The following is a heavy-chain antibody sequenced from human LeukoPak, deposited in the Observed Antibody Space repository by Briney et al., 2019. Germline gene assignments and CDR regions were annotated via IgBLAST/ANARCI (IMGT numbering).Heavy chain of an antibody. V-gene: IGHV3-7*01. D-gene: IGHD3-22*01. CDR3: ARDDGYYYDSSGYPY. CDR1: GFTFSNYY. CDR2: IKQDGSEK. Sequence: GGSLRLSCAASGFTFSNYYMSWVRQAPGKGLEWVANIKQDGSEKYYVDSVKGRFTISRDNAKNSLYLQMNSLRAEDTAVYYCARDDGYYYDSSGYPYWGQGTLVTVSS. J-gene: IGHJ4*02.